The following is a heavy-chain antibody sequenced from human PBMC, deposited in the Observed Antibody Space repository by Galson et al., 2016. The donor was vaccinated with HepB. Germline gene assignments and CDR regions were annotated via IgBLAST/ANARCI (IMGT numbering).Heavy chain of an antibody. J-gene: IGHJ3*02. CDR3: ARVYCIGTNCYPPPSKGTFDI. CDR2: TYYRSKWYN. D-gene: IGHD2-2*01. Sequence: CAISGDSVSSNTAAWSWIRQSPSRGLEWLGRTYYRSKWYNDYAVSVKSRVTINPDTSKNQFSLQLSPVTPDDTAIYYCARVYCIGTNCYPPPSKGTFDIWDQGTVVTVSS. CDR1: GDSVSSNTAA. V-gene: IGHV6-1*01.